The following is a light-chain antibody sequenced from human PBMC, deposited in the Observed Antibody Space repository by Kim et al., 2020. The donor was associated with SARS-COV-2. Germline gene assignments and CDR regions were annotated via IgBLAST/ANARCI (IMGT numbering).Light chain of an antibody. CDR1: QSVNTW. J-gene: IGKJ1*01. CDR2: RTS. Sequence: DIQMTQSPSTLSASVGDRVTITCRARQSVNTWLAWYQVKPGKAPKLLIYRTSSLESGVPSRFRGSGSGTQFTLTISGLQPDDSATYYCQQYEHYTAFGQGNKVDIK. V-gene: IGKV1-5*03. CDR3: QQYEHYTA.